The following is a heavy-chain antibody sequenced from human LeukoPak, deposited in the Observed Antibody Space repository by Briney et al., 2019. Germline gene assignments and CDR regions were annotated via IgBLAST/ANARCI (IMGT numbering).Heavy chain of an antibody. Sequence: GGSLRLSCAASGFTFSTYAMHWVRQAPGKGLEWVAVISYDGSNKFHADSVKGRFTISRDNSKNTIYLQMNSLRVEDTAMYYCASPYSGSYSYFDYWGQGTLVTVSS. V-gene: IGHV3-30-3*01. D-gene: IGHD1-26*01. CDR2: ISYDGSNK. CDR3: ASPYSGSYSYFDY. J-gene: IGHJ4*02. CDR1: GFTFSTYA.